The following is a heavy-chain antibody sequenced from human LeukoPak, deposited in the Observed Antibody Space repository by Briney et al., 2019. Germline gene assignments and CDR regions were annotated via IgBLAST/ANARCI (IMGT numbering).Heavy chain of an antibody. J-gene: IGHJ4*02. CDR3: TTDAGYNSRWYNW. Sequence: GGSLRLSCAASGFTFTNAWMSWVRQAPGKGLEWVGRIKSKSDGGTIEYGAPVKGRFTISRDDSKNTLYLQMNSLEAEDTAVYYCTTDAGYNSRWYNWWGQGTLVTVSS. CDR2: IKSKSDGGTI. CDR1: GFTFTNAW. D-gene: IGHD6-13*01. V-gene: IGHV3-15*01.